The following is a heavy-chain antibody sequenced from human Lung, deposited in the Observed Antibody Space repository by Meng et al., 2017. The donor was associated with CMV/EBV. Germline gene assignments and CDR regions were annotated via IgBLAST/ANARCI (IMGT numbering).Heavy chain of an antibody. CDR2: IYYSGST. Sequence: LXCTVSGGSVSSGSYYWSWIRQPPGKGLEWIGYIYYSGSTNYNPSLKSRITISVDTSKNQFPLKLSSVTAADTAVYYCAGEDIAARPYYYYGMDVWGQGXTVTVSS. V-gene: IGHV4-61*01. D-gene: IGHD6-6*01. CDR3: AGEDIAARPYYYYGMDV. J-gene: IGHJ6*02. CDR1: GGSVSSGSYY.